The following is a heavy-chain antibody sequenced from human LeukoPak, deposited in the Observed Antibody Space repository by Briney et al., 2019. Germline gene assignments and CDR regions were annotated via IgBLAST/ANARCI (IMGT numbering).Heavy chain of an antibody. J-gene: IGHJ4*02. CDR3: ARGSSSWYYFDY. CDR2: ISSSSSYI. CDR1: GFIFSSYS. V-gene: IGHV3-21*01. Sequence: GGSLRLSCAASGFIFSSYSMNWVRQAPGKGLEWVSSISSSSSYIYYADSVKGRFTISRDNAKNSLYLQMNSLRAEDTAVYYCARGSSSWYYFDYWGQGTLVTVSS. D-gene: IGHD6-13*01.